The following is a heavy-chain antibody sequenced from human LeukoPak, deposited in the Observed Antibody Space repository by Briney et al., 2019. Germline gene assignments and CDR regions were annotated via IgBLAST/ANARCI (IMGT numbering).Heavy chain of an antibody. J-gene: IGHJ4*02. Sequence: AGGSLRLSCAAPGFTVSTNYMSWARQAPGKGLEWVSLIYSGGGTYYADSVKGRFTISRDNSRNTLSLQMNSLRVDDTAVYYCARGFRSVTTWGYFDYWGQGALVTVSS. D-gene: IGHD4-17*01. CDR3: ARGFRSVTTWGYFDY. CDR2: IYSGGGT. CDR1: GFTVSTNY. V-gene: IGHV3-66*01.